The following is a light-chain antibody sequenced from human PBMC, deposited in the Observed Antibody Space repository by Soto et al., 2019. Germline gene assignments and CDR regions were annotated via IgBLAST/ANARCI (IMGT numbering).Light chain of an antibody. CDR2: GAS. Sequence: DIQVTQSPSSLSASLGDRGSITCRASRDIPDYLAWYHQKPAQVPRLLIYGASTLHSGVPSRFSGSGSGTDFTLTISRGEREGVAVNFCQQYGTSPYTFGQGTRLEIK. V-gene: IGKV1-27*01. J-gene: IGKJ5*01. CDR1: RDIPDY. CDR3: QQYGTSPYT.